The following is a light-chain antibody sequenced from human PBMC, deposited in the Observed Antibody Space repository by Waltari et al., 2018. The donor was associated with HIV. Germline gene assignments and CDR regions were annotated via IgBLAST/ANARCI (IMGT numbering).Light chain of an antibody. J-gene: IGLJ3*02. CDR3: SAWDDSVKAWV. CDR1: NNNVGNQG. V-gene: IGLV10-54*04. CDR2: RND. Sequence: QAGLTQPPSVSKGLGQTATLTCTGNNNNVGNQGAAWLQQHQGHPPKLLSYRNDNRPSGISEGFSSSRSGNTASLTITGLQPEDEADYYCSAWDDSVKAWVFGGGTKLTVL.